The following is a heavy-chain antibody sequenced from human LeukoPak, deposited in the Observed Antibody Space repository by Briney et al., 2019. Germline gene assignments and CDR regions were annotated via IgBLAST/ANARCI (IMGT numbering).Heavy chain of an antibody. CDR3: ARDTVATTFDY. Sequence: PGGSLRLSCEASGFXFSNYWMSWVRQAPGKGLEWVANIKQDGSDKYYVDSVKGRFTISRDNAKNSLYLQMNSLRAEDTAVYYCARDTVATTFDYWGQGTVVTVSS. V-gene: IGHV3-7*04. J-gene: IGHJ4*02. CDR1: GFXFSNYW. CDR2: IKQDGSDK. D-gene: IGHD4-17*01.